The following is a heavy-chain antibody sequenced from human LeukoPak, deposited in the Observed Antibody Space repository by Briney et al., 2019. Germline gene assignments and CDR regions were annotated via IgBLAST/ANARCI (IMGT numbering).Heavy chain of an antibody. J-gene: IGHJ4*02. D-gene: IGHD2-15*01. V-gene: IGHV4-59*08. Sequence: SETLSLTCSVSGGSISGYYWSWIRQPPGQGLEWIGYMYETGHTMYNSSLKSRVTMSLDTSKNHFSLSLSSVTAADTAIYYCARHPFATPFDYWGPGTLVTVSS. CDR3: ARHPFATPFDY. CDR1: GGSISGYY. CDR2: MYETGHT.